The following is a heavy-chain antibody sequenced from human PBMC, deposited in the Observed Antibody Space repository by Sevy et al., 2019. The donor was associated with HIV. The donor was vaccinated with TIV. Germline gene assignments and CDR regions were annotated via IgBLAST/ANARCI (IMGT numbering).Heavy chain of an antibody. CDR1: GFTFTTFW. Sequence: GGSLRLSCAASGFTFTTFWMYWVRQAPWKGLMSVSRINSDGSTTNHADSVKGRFIISRDNAKKTLYLQMNSLRVEDTAVYYCTSLTGYWGQGTLVTVSS. V-gene: IGHV3-74*01. CDR2: INSDGSTT. CDR3: TSLTGY. J-gene: IGHJ4*02.